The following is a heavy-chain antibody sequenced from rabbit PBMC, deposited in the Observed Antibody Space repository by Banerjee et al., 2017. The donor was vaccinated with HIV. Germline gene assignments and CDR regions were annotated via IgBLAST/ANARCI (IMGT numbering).Heavy chain of an antibody. Sequence: QEQLVESGGGLVQPGGSLKLSCKASGIDFSGYGVSWVRQAPGKGLEWIACIYTANGNTDYASWAKGRFTISKTSSTTVTLQMTSLTAADTATYFCARDLAGVIGWNFNLWGPGTLVTVS. D-gene: IGHD4-1*01. CDR1: GIDFSGYG. CDR2: IYTANGNT. CDR3: ARDLAGVIGWNFNL. J-gene: IGHJ4*01. V-gene: IGHV1S45*01.